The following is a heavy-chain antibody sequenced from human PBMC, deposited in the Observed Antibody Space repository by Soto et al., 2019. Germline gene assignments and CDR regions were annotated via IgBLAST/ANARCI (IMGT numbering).Heavy chain of an antibody. D-gene: IGHD4-17*01. CDR2: IYYSGST. CDR1: GGSISSGDYY. J-gene: IGHJ5*02. V-gene: IGHV4-30-4*01. CDR3: ARVDYGDYYWFDP. Sequence: PSETLSLTCTVSGGSISSGDYYWSWIRQPPGKGLEWIGYIYYSGSTYYNPSLKSRVTISVDTSKNQFSLKLSSVTAADTAVYYCARVDYGDYYWFDPWGQGTLVTISS.